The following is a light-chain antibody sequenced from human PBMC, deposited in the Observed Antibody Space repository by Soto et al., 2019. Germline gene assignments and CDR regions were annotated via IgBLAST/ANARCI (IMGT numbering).Light chain of an antibody. Sequence: EVVLTQSPATLSLSPVERATLSCRASENVRTFVDWYQQKPGQAPRLLIHGASNRATGIPARFSGSGSGTDFTLTISNLEPEDFAVYYCQQHSHWPPWTFGQGTKVDIK. J-gene: IGKJ1*01. CDR3: QQHSHWPPWT. CDR1: ENVRTF. CDR2: GAS. V-gene: IGKV3-11*01.